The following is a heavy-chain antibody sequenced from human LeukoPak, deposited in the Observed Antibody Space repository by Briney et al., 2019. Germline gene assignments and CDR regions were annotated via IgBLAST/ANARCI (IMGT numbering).Heavy chain of an antibody. V-gene: IGHV3-74*01. D-gene: IGHD3-16*01. J-gene: IGHJ4*02. CDR3: ARGWGFLGYFDY. CDR1: GFTFSSYW. CDR2: INTDGSST. Sequence: GGSLRLSCAASGFTFSSYWMQWVRQAPGKGLVWVSRINTDGSSTYYADSVKGRFTISRDNSKNTLYLQMNSLRGEDTAVYYCARGWGFLGYFDYWGQGTLVTVSS.